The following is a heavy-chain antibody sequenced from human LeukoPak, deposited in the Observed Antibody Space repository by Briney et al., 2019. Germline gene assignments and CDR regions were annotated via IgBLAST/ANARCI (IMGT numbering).Heavy chain of an antibody. J-gene: IGHJ6*03. V-gene: IGHV3-23*01. CDR3: AKRGNPTVGHHYLDV. CDR1: GFAISIYD. D-gene: IGHD1-1*01. CDR2: ITTSGGST. Sequence: GALRLFCSASGFAISIYDMSRVRQAPGKGLEWVSSITTSGGSTFYADSVMGRFTISRDNSRNTLYLQMNSLSAEDTAVYYCAKRGNPTVGHHYLDVWGKGTTVSVSS.